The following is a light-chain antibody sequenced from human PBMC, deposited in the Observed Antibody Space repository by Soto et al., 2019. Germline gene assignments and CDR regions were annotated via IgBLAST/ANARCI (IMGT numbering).Light chain of an antibody. CDR3: QRYDSFRT. CDR2: KAS. V-gene: IGKV1-5*03. Sequence: DIQMTQSPSTLSASVGDRVTITCRASQSISNWLDWYQQKPGKVPKLMIYKASTLESGVPSRFRGSESGTDFTLPISSLQNDDFAADYGQRYDSFRTFGQGTTVEIK. CDR1: QSISNW. J-gene: IGKJ1*01.